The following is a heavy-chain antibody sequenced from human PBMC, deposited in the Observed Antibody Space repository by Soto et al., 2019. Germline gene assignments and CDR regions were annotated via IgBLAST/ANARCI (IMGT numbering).Heavy chain of an antibody. Sequence: ASVKVSGKASGYTFTTYTIQWVRQAPGQRLEWMGWINAGNGETKYSQNFQGRVTITRDTSASTAYMELNSLRSEDTAVYYCARSTTSGYSLCRFDHWGQGTLVTVSS. V-gene: IGHV1-3*01. CDR2: INAGNGET. J-gene: IGHJ5*02. CDR1: GYTFTTYT. CDR3: ARSTTSGYSLCRFDH. D-gene: IGHD2-2*02.